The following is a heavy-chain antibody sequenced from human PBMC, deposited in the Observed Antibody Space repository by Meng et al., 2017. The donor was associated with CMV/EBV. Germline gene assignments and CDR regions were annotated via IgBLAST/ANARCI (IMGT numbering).Heavy chain of an antibody. V-gene: IGHV3-15*01. CDR1: GFTFSNAW. CDR2: IKSKTDGGTT. CDR3: TTAEGGSKGDYYYHYGMDV. D-gene: IGHD4-11*01. Sequence: GGSLRLSCAASGFTFSNAWMSWVRQAPGKGLEWVGRIKSKTDGGTTDYAAPVKGRFTISRDDSKNTLYLQMNSLKTEDTAVYYCTTAEGGSKGDYYYHYGMDVWGQGTTVTVSS. J-gene: IGHJ6*02.